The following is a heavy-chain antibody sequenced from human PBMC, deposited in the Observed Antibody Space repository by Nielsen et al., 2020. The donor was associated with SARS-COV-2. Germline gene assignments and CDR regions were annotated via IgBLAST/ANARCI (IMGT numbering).Heavy chain of an antibody. CDR2: INAGNGNT. D-gene: IGHD6-13*01. V-gene: IGHV1-3*01. CDR3: ARASSSSWQYYYYYYGMDV. Sequence: WVRQAPGQRLEWMGWINAGNGNTKYLQKFQGRVTMTRNTSISTAYMELSSLRSEDTAVYYCARASSSSWQYYYYYYGMDVWGQGTTVTVSS. J-gene: IGHJ6*02.